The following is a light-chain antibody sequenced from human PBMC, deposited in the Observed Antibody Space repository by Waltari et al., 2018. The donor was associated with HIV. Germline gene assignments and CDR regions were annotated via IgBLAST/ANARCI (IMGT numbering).Light chain of an antibody. V-gene: IGLV2-8*01. CDR3: SSYAGSNNRV. J-gene: IGLJ2*01. Sequence: QSALTQPPSASGSPGQSVTISCTGTSSDVGGYNYVSWYQQHPGKAPKLMIYEVNKRPSGVPDRFSGSKSGNTASLTVSGLQAEDEADYYCSSYAGSNNRVFGGGTKLTGL. CDR2: EVN. CDR1: SSDVGGYNY.